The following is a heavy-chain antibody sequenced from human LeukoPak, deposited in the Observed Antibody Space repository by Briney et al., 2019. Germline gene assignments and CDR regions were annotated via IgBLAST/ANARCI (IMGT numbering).Heavy chain of an antibody. Sequence: GGSLRLSCAAAGLTFSRFWMSWVRQAPGKGLEWVANINEDGSQKYFVDSVKGRFTISRDNAKNSLFLPMNTLRVEDMAVYYCASGGNLDYWGQGILVTVSS. CDR1: GLTFSRFW. CDR3: ASGGNLDY. CDR2: INEDGSQK. V-gene: IGHV3-7*01. J-gene: IGHJ4*02. D-gene: IGHD1-14*01.